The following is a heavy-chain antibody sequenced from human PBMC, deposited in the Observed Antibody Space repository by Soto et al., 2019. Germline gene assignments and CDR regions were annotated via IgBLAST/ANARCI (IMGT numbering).Heavy chain of an antibody. V-gene: IGHV1-69*13. D-gene: IGHD3-10*01. J-gene: IGHJ4*02. Sequence: ASVKASCKTSGDTFSSCAISWVHQTPEQGLEWMGGIIPIFGTANYAQKFQGRVTITADESTSTAYMEVSSLRSEDTAVYYCARGGYYDSGSYDNEFDYWGQGTLVTVSS. CDR2: IIPIFGTA. CDR3: ARGGYYDSGSYDNEFDY. CDR1: GDTFSSCA.